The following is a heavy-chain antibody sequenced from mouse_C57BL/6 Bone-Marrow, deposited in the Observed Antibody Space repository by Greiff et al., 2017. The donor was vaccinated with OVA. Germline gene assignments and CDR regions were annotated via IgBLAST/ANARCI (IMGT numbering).Heavy chain of an antibody. Sequence: VQLQQPGAELVKPGASVKLSCKAPGYTFTSYWMHWVKQRPGQGLEWIGMIHPTSGSTNYNEKFKSKATLTVDKSSSTAYMQLSSLTSEDSAVYYGARCGTGSSYAMDYWGQGTSVTVSS. J-gene: IGHJ4*01. CDR2: IHPTSGST. CDR3: ARCGTGSSYAMDY. D-gene: IGHD1-1*01. V-gene: IGHV1-64*01. CDR1: GYTFTSYW.